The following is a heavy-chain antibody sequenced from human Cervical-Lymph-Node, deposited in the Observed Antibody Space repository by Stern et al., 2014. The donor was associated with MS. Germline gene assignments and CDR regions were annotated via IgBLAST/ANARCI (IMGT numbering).Heavy chain of an antibody. D-gene: IGHD3-10*01. J-gene: IGHJ5*02. CDR1: SYTFTNYG. V-gene: IGHV1-18*01. CDR2: ISPYNGNT. CDR3: ATTGSSMSGWFDP. Sequence: QVQLGQSGAEVKKPGASVRVSCKASSYTFTNYGIGWVRQAPGQGLEWMGWISPYNGNTNLAEKLQGRLTLTTDTSTNTAYMELRSLRPDDTAVYYCATTGSSMSGWFDPWGQGTLVTVSS.